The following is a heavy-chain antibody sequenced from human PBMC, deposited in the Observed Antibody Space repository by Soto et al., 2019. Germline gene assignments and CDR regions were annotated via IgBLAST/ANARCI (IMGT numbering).Heavy chain of an antibody. J-gene: IGHJ5*02. CDR1: GFTFGSYA. D-gene: IGHD6-13*01. CDR2: ISNSGGST. V-gene: IGHV3-23*01. Sequence: TGGSLRLSCAASGFTFGSYAMNWVRQAPGKGLEWVSVISNSGGSTYYADSVKGRFTISRDNSKNTLYLQMNSLRAEDTAVYYCAKDLRFRIAAAGTSSDWFDPWGQGTLVTVSS. CDR3: AKDLRFRIAAAGTSSDWFDP.